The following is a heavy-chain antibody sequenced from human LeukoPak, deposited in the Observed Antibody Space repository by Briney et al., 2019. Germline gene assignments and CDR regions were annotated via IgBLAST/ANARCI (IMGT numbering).Heavy chain of an antibody. J-gene: IGHJ3*02. V-gene: IGHV3-30*14. D-gene: IGHD1-14*01. Sequence: PGRSLRLSCAASGFTFSSYAMHWVRQAPGKGLEWVAVISYDGSNKYYADSVKGRFTISRDNSKNTLYLQMNSLRAEDTAVYYCARVVPDGMARGSFDIWGQGTMVTVSS. CDR3: ARVVPDGMARGSFDI. CDR2: ISYDGSNK. CDR1: GFTFSSYA.